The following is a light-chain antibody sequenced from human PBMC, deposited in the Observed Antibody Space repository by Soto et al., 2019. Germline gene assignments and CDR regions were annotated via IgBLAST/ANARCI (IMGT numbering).Light chain of an antibody. CDR2: GVS. CDR3: QHYNDWPPYT. Sequence: EIAMTQSAATLSVSPGEIATLSCRASQSISSHLAWYQQKPGQAPMRLVYGVSTSATCIPARFSGSGSGTEFTLTISSRQSEDFAVYYCQHYNDWPPYTFDQGTKLEI. V-gene: IGKV3-15*01. J-gene: IGKJ2*01. CDR1: QSISSH.